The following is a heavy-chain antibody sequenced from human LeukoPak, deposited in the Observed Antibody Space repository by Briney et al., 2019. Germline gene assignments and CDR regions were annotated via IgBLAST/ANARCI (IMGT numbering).Heavy chain of an antibody. CDR1: GGSISSSPYY. D-gene: IGHD5-18*01. CDR2: IYYSGTT. J-gene: IGHJ5*02. V-gene: IGHV4-39*07. Sequence: SETLSLTCTVSGGSISSSPYYWGRIRQPPGKGLEWIGSIYYSGTTHYSPSLESRVTISVDTSKNQFSLKLASVTAADTAIYYCAKGAGGFSYYNWFDPWGQGTLVTVSS. CDR3: AKGAGGFSYYNWFDP.